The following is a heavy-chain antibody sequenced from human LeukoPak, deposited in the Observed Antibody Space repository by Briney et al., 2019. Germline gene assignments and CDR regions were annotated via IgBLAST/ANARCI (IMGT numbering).Heavy chain of an antibody. CDR1: GFTFSSYA. Sequence: GRSLRLSCAASGFTFSSYAIHWVRQAPGKGLEWVAFVSCDGGNKYYVDSVKGRFTISRDNSKNTLYLQMNSLRAEDTAVYYCAKDLSVYCDSRGFDPWGQGTLVTVSS. V-gene: IGHV3-30*04. CDR3: AKDLSVYCDSRGFDP. CDR2: VSCDGGNK. J-gene: IGHJ5*02. D-gene: IGHD3-22*01.